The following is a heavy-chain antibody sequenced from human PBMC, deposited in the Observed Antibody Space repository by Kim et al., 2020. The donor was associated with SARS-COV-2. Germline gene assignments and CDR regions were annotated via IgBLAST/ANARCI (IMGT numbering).Heavy chain of an antibody. CDR2: IWYDGSNK. D-gene: IGHD3-22*01. Sequence: GGSLRLSCAASGFTFSSYGMHWVRQAPGKGLEWVAVIWYDGSNKYYADSVKGRFTISRDNSKNTLYLQMNSLRAEDTAVYYCARESTYYYDSSGYYGMDVWGQGTTVTVSS. J-gene: IGHJ6*02. V-gene: IGHV3-33*01. CDR3: ARESTYYYDSSGYYGMDV. CDR1: GFTFSSYG.